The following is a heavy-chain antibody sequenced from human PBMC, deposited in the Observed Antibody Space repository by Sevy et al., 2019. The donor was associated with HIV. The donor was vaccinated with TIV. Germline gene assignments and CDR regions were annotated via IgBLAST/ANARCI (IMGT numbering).Heavy chain of an antibody. CDR1: GFTFGDYA. Sequence: GGSLRLSCTASGFTFGDYAMSWFRQAPGKGLEWVGFIRSKAYGGTTEYAASVKGRFTISRDDSKSIAYLQMNSLKTEDTAVYYCTRLGCSGGSCYSRGAYCYYGMDVWGQGTTVTVSS. J-gene: IGHJ6*02. CDR2: IRSKAYGGTT. V-gene: IGHV3-49*03. D-gene: IGHD2-15*01. CDR3: TRLGCSGGSCYSRGAYCYYGMDV.